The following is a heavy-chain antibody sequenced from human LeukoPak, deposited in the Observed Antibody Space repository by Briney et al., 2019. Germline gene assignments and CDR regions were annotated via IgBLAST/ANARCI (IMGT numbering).Heavy chain of an antibody. D-gene: IGHD5-18*01. CDR2: ISWNSGSI. Sequence: PGRSLRLSCAASGFTFDDYAMHWVRQAPGKGLEWVSGISWNSGSIGYADSVKGRFTISRDNAKNSLYLQMNSLRAEDTALYYCAKDYRGYSYGGEFDYWGQGTLVTVSS. V-gene: IGHV3-9*01. CDR3: AKDYRGYSYGGEFDY. CDR1: GFTFDDYA. J-gene: IGHJ4*02.